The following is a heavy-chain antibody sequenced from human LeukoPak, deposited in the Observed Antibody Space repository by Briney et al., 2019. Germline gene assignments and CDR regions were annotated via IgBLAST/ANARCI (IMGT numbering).Heavy chain of an antibody. Sequence: PSETLSLTCAVSGGSISSYYWSWIRQPAGKGLEWIGRIYTSGSTNYNPSLKSRVTMSVDTSKNQFSLKLSSVTAADTAVYYCARKLGYCSSTSCYDFDYWGQGTLVTVSS. CDR3: ARKLGYCSSTSCYDFDY. J-gene: IGHJ4*02. D-gene: IGHD2-2*01. V-gene: IGHV4-4*07. CDR1: GGSISSYY. CDR2: IYTSGST.